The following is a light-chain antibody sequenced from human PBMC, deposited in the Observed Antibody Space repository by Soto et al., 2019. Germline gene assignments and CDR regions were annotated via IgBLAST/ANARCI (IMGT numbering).Light chain of an antibody. Sequence: QSVLTQPPSASATPGQRITISCSGSSSNIGDNTVNWYQQLPGTAPKLLIYSNNQRPSDVPDRFSGSKSGTSASLAIRDLRSEDEADYYCATWDDSLIGLVFGGGTKLTVL. J-gene: IGLJ3*02. CDR1: SSNIGDNT. CDR2: SNN. CDR3: ATWDDSLIGLV. V-gene: IGLV1-44*01.